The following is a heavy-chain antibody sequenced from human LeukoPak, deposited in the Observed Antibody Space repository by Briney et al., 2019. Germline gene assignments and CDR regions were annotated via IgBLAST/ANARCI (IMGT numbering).Heavy chain of an antibody. J-gene: IGHJ4*02. CDR2: ISGSGGST. CDR3: AKYLGSGTSFDD. D-gene: IGHD3-10*01. Sequence: GGSLRLSCAASGFTFSSFAMTWVRQAPGKELEWVSSISGSGGSTYYADSVQGRFTISRDNSKNTLYLQMNSLRAEDTAVYYCAKYLGSGTSFDDWGQGTLVTVSS. V-gene: IGHV3-23*01. CDR1: GFTFSSFA.